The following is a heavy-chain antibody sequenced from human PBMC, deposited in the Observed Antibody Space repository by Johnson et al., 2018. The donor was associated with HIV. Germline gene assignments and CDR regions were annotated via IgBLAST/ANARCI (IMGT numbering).Heavy chain of an antibody. Sequence: QVQLVESGGGLVKPGGSLRLSCAASGFTFNDYYMSWIRQAPGKGLEWVSYISNSGSSVYYADSVKGRFTISRDNTKNSLYLQMNSLRAEDTAVYYCARDSYDISGQQHDAFDIWGQGTMVTVSS. CDR3: ARDSYDISGQQHDAFDI. CDR1: GFTFNDYY. J-gene: IGHJ3*02. CDR2: ISNSGSSV. V-gene: IGHV3-11*04. D-gene: IGHD3-22*01.